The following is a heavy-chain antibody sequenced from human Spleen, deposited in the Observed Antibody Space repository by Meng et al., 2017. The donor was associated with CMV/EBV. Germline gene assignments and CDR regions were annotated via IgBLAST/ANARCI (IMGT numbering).Heavy chain of an antibody. CDR1: GGSLSSYY. D-gene: IGHD5-18*01. Sequence: GEPQEAGPGLVKPSETLALPCTVSGGSLSSYYWGWIRQPPGKGLEWIGYIYYSGSTNYNPSLKSRVTISVDTSKNQFSLKLSSVTAADTAVYYCARVGWRQWSFDLWGRGTLVTVSS. CDR2: IYYSGST. J-gene: IGHJ2*01. V-gene: IGHV4-59*01. CDR3: ARVGWRQWSFDL.